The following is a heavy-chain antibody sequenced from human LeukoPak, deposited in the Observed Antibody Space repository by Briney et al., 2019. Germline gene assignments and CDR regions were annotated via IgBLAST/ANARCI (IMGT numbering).Heavy chain of an antibody. V-gene: IGHV3-53*01. D-gene: IGHD6-6*01. CDR2: IYSVGGT. J-gene: IGHJ4*02. CDR3: AKWRRGGSSLDY. Sequence: GASLSLPCAASGITVSSTYMTWCRQARGKGREGVSFIYSVGGTYYADSVKGRFTISRDNFKTTRYLQRSSLRAEDTAVYYCAKWRRGGSSLDYWGQGTLVTVSS. CDR1: GITVSSTY.